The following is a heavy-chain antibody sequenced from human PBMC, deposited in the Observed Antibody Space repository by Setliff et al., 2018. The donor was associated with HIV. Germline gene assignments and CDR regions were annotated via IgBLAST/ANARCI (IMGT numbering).Heavy chain of an antibody. J-gene: IGHJ5*02. CDR2: IYPGDSDT. V-gene: IGHV5-51*01. CDR1: GYSFTTHW. CDR3: ARRYCSSTSCYTFDP. Sequence: GESLKISCKGSGYSFTTHWIGWVRQMPGKGLEWMGIIYPGDSDTRYSPSFQGQVTISADKSISTAYLQWSSLKASDTAMYYCARRYCSSTSCYTFDPWGQGTLVTVSS. D-gene: IGHD2-2*02.